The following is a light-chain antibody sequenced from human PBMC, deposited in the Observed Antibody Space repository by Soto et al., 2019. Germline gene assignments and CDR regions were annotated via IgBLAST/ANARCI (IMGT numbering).Light chain of an antibody. J-gene: IGKJ1*01. CDR2: GAS. V-gene: IGKV3-20*01. CDR3: QQYDSWT. Sequence: EIVLTPSPGTLSLSPVERATLSCRASQSISSPYLAWYQPKPGQAPRLLIDGASSRATGVPDRFSGSGSGTDFTLTISRLEPEDFAVYYCQQYDSWTFGQGTKVDIK. CDR1: QSISSPY.